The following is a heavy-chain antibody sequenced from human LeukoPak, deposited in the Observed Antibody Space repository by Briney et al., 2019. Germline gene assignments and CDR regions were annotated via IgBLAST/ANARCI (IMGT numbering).Heavy chain of an antibody. V-gene: IGHV1-69*04. D-gene: IGHD2-8*02. J-gene: IGHJ4*02. CDR1: GGTFSSYA. CDR2: IIPILGIA. CDR3: ARAMPLVNTGDDY. Sequence: SVKVSCKASGGTFSSYAISWVRQAPGQGLEWMGRIIPILGIANYAQKFQGRVTITADKSTSTAYMELSSLRSEDTAVYYCARAMPLVNTGDDYWGQGTLVTVSS.